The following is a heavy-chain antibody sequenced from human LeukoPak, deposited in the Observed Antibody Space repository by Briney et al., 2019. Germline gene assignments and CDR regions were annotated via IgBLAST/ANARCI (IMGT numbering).Heavy chain of an antibody. Sequence: GGTLRLSCAASGFTFSSYGMSWVRQAPGKGLEWVSAISGSGGSTYYADSVKGRFTISRDNSKNTLYLQMNSLRVEDTAVYFCARNRDYWSPHPPYFDFWGQGTLVTVSS. CDR2: ISGSGGST. D-gene: IGHD1-1*01. V-gene: IGHV3-23*01. CDR1: GFTFSSYG. J-gene: IGHJ4*02. CDR3: ARNRDYWSPHPPYFDF.